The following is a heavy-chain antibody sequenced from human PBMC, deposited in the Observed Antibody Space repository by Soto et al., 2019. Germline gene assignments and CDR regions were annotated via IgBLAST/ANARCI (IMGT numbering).Heavy chain of an antibody. CDR1: GFTFSRSW. D-gene: IGHD5-12*01. V-gene: IGHV3-74*01. J-gene: IGHJ4*02. CDR3: ARDVQFSAYD. CDR2: ILGDAMTT. Sequence: EVHLVESGGGIVQPGGSLRLSCVASGFTFSRSWMHWVRQAPGKGLVWVSHILGDAMTTNYADSVKGRFTISRDNAKNTVYLQLNSLRPEDTAVYYCARDVQFSAYDWVQGTLVTVSS.